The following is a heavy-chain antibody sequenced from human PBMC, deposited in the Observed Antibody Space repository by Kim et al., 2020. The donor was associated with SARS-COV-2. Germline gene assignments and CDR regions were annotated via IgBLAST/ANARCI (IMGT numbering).Heavy chain of an antibody. Sequence: GGSLRLSCAASGFTFSSYGMHWVRQAPGKGLEWEAVIWYDGSNKYYADSVKGRFTISRDNSKNTLYLQMNSLRAEDTAVYYCARDMYYYDSSGYYYPPYYYGMDVWGQGTTVTVSS. CDR1: GFTFSSYG. V-gene: IGHV3-33*01. D-gene: IGHD3-22*01. CDR3: ARDMYYYDSSGYYYPPYYYGMDV. J-gene: IGHJ6*02. CDR2: IWYDGSNK.